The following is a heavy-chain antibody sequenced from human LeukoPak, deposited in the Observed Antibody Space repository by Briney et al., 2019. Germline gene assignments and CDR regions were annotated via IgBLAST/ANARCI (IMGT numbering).Heavy chain of an antibody. CDR3: ASAGDRSGYFYFSAFDI. J-gene: IGHJ3*02. V-gene: IGHV5-51*01. CDR2: IYPGDSDT. CDR1: GNSFTNSW. Sequence: KYGESPKISCKGSGNSFTNSWIGWVRQMPGKGLEWMGIIYPGDSDTRYSPSFQGQVSISADKSISTAYLQWSSLKASDTAMCYCASAGDRSGYFYFSAFDIWGQGTMVIVSS. D-gene: IGHD3-22*01.